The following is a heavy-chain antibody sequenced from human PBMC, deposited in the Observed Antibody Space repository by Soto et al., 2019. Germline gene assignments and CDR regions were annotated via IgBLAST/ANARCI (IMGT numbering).Heavy chain of an antibody. CDR3: ARQDSGYSYGIDS. D-gene: IGHD5-18*01. V-gene: IGHV5-51*01. CDR1: GYNFTTYW. J-gene: IGHJ4*02. Sequence: GESLKISCEGSGYNFTTYWIGWVRQMPGEGLEWMGIIYPDDSDTRYSPSFQGQVTISADKSINTAYLQWNSLKASDTAMYYCARQDSGYSYGIDSWGQGTLVTVSS. CDR2: IYPDDSDT.